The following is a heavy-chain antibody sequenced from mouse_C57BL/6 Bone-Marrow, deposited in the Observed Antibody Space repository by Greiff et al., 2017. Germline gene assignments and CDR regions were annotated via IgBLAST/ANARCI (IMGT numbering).Heavy chain of an antibody. D-gene: IGHD2-12*01. CDR2: IYPGDGDT. CDR3: ARGIYDGYAMDY. Sequence: VQLQQSGPELVKPGASVKISCKASGYAFSSSGINWVKQRPGKGLEWIGWIYPGDGDTKYNGKFKGKATLTADKSSSTAYMQLSSLPSEDSAVYFCARGIYDGYAMDYWGQGTSVTVSS. J-gene: IGHJ4*01. CDR1: GYAFSSSG. V-gene: IGHV1-82*01.